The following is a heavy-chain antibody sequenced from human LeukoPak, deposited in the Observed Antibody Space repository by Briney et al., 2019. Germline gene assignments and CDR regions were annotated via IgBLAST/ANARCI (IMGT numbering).Heavy chain of an antibody. J-gene: IGHJ5*02. CDR3: ARSDSSTLTWFDP. Sequence: GGSLKISCKGSGYSFANYWIAWVRQMPGRGLEWMGSIYPRDSDTKYNPSFQGQVSISADKSISTAYLQWNSLQASDTAIYYCARSDSSTLTWFDPWGQGTLVTVSS. CDR1: GYSFANYW. CDR2: IYPRDSDT. V-gene: IGHV5-51*01.